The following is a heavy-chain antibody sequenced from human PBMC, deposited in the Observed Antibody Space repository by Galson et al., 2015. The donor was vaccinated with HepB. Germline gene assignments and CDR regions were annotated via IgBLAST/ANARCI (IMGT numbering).Heavy chain of an antibody. J-gene: IGHJ6*03. CDR2: IIPIFGTA. D-gene: IGHD2-2*02. CDR3: ARAILGCSSTSCYISDYKMLDYYYMDV. V-gene: IGHV1-69*13. CDR1: GGTFSSYA. Sequence: SVKVSCKASGGTFSSYAISWVRQAPGQGLEWMGGIIPIFGTANYAQKFQGRVTITADESTSTAYMELSSLRSEDTAVYYCARAILGCSSTSCYISDYKMLDYYYMDVWGKGTTVTVSS.